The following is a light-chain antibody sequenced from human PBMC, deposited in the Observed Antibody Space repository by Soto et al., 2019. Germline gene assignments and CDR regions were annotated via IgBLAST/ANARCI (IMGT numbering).Light chain of an antibody. V-gene: IGLV2-14*01. Sequence: QSALTQPASVSGSPGQSITISCTGTSSDVGVYNYVSWYQQHPGKAPKRMIYDVGNRPSGVSNRFSGSKSGNTASLTISGLQAEDEADYYCSSYTSSSTLGVFGGGTKVTVL. J-gene: IGLJ2*01. CDR1: SSDVGVYNY. CDR2: DVG. CDR3: SSYTSSSTLGV.